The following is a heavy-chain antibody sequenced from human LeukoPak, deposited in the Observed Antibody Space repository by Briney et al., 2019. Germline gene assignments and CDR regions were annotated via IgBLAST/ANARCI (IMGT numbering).Heavy chain of an antibody. J-gene: IGHJ3*02. Sequence: AAVKVSCKASGYTFTSYYVHWVRQAPGQGLQWMGIINPTSGDTIYAQKFQGRVTMTRDMSTNTVYMEQRSLRSEDTAVYYCARYGFSAVWQGGWHAFDIWGHGTMVTVSS. CDR1: GYTFTSYY. V-gene: IGHV1-46*01. CDR3: ARYGFSAVWQGGWHAFDI. D-gene: IGHD5-24*01. CDR2: INPTSGDT.